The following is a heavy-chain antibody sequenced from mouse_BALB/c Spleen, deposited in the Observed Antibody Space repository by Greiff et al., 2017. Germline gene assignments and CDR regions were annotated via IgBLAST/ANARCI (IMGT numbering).Heavy chain of an antibody. CDR3: ARDGYYGGAWFAY. J-gene: IGHJ3*01. CDR1: GFTFTDYY. Sequence: EVKLVESGGGLVQPGGSLRLSCATSGFTFTDYYMSWVRQPPGKALEWLGFIRNKANGYTTEYSASVKGRFTISRDNSQSILYLQMNTLRAEDSATYYCARDGYYGGAWFAYWGQGTLVTVSA. CDR2: IRNKANGYTT. D-gene: IGHD1-1*01. V-gene: IGHV7-3*02.